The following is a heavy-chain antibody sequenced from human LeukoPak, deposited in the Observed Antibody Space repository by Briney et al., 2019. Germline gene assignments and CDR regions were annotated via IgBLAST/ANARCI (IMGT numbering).Heavy chain of an antibody. J-gene: IGHJ4*02. V-gene: IGHV4-39*01. CDR1: GGSISSSYYY. D-gene: IGHD6-6*01. CDR3: ARVGYSSSIDY. CDR2: ISYSGST. Sequence: PSETLSLTCTVSGGSISSSYYYWGWIRQPPGKGLEWIGSISYSGSTYYNPSLKSRVTISVDTSKNQFSLKLSSVTAADTAVYYCARVGYSSSIDYWGQGTLVTVSS.